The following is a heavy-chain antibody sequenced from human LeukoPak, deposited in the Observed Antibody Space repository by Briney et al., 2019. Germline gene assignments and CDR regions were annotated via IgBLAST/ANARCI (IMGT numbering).Heavy chain of an antibody. CDR1: TFTVSDTF. J-gene: IGHJ4*02. Sequence: GGSLRLSCVGLTFTVSDTFMSWVRQAPGKGLDWVSTMYTGGGTDYADSVKGRFTISRDSSKNTVYLQMNSLRDEDTAVYYCAKDVGIRPTLYYFDYWGQGTLVTVSS. V-gene: IGHV3-66*01. CDR3: AKDVGIRPTLYYFDY. CDR2: MYTGGGT. D-gene: IGHD3-22*01.